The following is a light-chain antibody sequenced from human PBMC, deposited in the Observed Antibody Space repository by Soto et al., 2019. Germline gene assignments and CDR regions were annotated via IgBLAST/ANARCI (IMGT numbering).Light chain of an antibody. CDR2: EVS. V-gene: IGLV2-8*01. CDR3: LSYADTAYV. Sequence: QSALTQPPSASGSPGQSVTISCAGTSSDVGGYNYVSWYQQYPGKVPTLMIYEVSERPSGVPDRFSGSQSGNTAFLTVSGLQDEDEADYYCLSYADTAYVFGSGTKVTVL. J-gene: IGLJ1*01. CDR1: SSDVGGYNY.